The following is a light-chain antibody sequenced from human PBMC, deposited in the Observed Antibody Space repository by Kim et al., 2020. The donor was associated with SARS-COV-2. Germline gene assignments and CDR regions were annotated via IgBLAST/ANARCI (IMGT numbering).Light chain of an antibody. CDR3: CSYAGSSTLV. Sequence: GQSITISCTGTSSDVGSYNLVSWYQQYPGKAPKLMIYEGSKRPSGVDNRFSGSKSGNTASMTISGLQAEDEADYYCCSYAGSSTLVFGGGTQLTVL. J-gene: IGLJ2*01. CDR1: SSDVGSYNL. CDR2: EGS. V-gene: IGLV2-23*01.